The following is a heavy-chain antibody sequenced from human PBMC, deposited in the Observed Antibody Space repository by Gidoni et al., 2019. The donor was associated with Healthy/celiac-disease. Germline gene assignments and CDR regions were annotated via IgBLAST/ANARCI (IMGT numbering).Heavy chain of an antibody. CDR1: GFSLSTSGVV. J-gene: IGHJ5*02. V-gene: IGHV2-5*02. Sequence: QITLKESGPTLVKPTQTLTLTCTFSGFSLSTSGVVVGWIRQPPGTALEWLALIYWDDDKRYSPSLKSRLTINKDTSKNQVVLTMTNMDHVDTDTYYCEHSGRDNWNYDWFDPWGQGTLVTVSS. CDR2: IYWDDDK. D-gene: IGHD1-7*01. CDR3: EHSGRDNWNYDWFDP.